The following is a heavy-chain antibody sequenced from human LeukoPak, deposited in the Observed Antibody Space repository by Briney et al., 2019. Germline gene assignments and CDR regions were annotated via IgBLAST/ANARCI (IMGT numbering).Heavy chain of an antibody. V-gene: IGHV4-39*07. CDR2: IYYRGST. Sequence: SETLSLTCTVSGGSISSSTYYWGWIRQPPGKGLKWIGNIYYRGSTYYNSSLKSRVIISLDTSKNQFSLKLSSVTAADTAVYYCARTPYYYYYMDVWGKGTTVTVSS. J-gene: IGHJ6*03. CDR3: ARTPYYYYYMDV. D-gene: IGHD2-15*01. CDR1: GGSISSSTYY.